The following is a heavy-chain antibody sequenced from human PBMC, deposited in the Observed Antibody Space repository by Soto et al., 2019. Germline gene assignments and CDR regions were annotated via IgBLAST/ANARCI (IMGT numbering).Heavy chain of an antibody. Sequence: QVQLQESGPGLVKPSETLSLTCTASGCSISSYYWSWIRQPPGKGLEWIGYIYYSGSTNYNPSLKSRVTQAVDTSQNQFSLKLSSVTAADTAVYYCARSLGRLYYFDYWGQGTLVTVSS. CDR2: IYYSGST. J-gene: IGHJ4*02. D-gene: IGHD3-16*01. CDR1: GCSISSYY. CDR3: ARSLGRLYYFDY. V-gene: IGHV4-59*01.